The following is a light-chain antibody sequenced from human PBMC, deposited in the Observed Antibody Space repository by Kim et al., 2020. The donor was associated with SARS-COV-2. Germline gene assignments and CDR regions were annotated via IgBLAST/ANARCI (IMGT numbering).Light chain of an antibody. Sequence: LSVSPGERATLSCRASQSVSSNLAWYQQKPGQAPRLLIYGASTRATGIPARFSGSGSGTEFTLTISSLQSEDFAVYYCQQYNTWPTFGQGTKLEI. CDR2: GAS. CDR3: QQYNTWPT. CDR1: QSVSSN. J-gene: IGKJ2*01. V-gene: IGKV3-15*01.